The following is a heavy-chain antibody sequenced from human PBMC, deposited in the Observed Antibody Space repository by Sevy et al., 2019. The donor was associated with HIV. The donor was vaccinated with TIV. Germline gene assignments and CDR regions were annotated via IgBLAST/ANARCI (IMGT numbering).Heavy chain of an antibody. CDR3: ARVDVVVVAATPTVGAFDI. D-gene: IGHD2-15*01. Sequence: ASVKVSCKASGGTFSSYAISWVRQAPGQGLAWMGGIIPIFGTANYAQKFQGRVTITADKSTSTAYMELSSLRSEDTAVYYCARVDVVVVAATPTVGAFDIWGQGTMVTVSS. V-gene: IGHV1-69*06. J-gene: IGHJ3*02. CDR2: IIPIFGTA. CDR1: GGTFSSYA.